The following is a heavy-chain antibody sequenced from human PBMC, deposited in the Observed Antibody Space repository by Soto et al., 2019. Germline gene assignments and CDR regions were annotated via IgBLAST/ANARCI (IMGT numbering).Heavy chain of an antibody. CDR3: ATTTIFLRAGPDRGAPYKYYCLDV. J-gene: IGHJ6*02. CDR2: IKQDGSEK. V-gene: IGHV3-7*03. Sequence: PGRSLRLSCTASGFTLISSWVSWVREAQGKGLEWLANIKQDGSEKKYVDSVKGRFTISRDNAKNSLFLQMYSLRAEDTAVYYWATTTIFLRAGPDRGAPYKYYCLDVWGQGTTVTVSS. D-gene: IGHD3-10*02. CDR1: GFTLISSW.